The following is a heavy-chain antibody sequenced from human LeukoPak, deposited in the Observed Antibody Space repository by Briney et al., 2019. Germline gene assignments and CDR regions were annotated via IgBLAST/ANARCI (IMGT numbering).Heavy chain of an antibody. V-gene: IGHV4-4*09. CDR2: IHTSGST. CDR1: GGSINTYY. J-gene: IGHJ4*02. Sequence: SETLSLTCTVSGGSINTYYWTWIRQPPGKGLEWIGYIHTSGSTDYNPSLKSRVTMSLDTSKNQFSLRLSSLTAADTAVYYCVRPGQSSWWVYFNYWGQGTVVTVSS. D-gene: IGHD2-15*01. CDR3: VRPGQSSWWVYFNY.